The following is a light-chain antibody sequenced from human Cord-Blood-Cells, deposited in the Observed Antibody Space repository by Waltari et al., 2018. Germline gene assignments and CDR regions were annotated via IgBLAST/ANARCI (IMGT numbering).Light chain of an antibody. CDR3: LLYYGGAHWV. Sequence: QTVATQEPSLTGSPVGTVTLTCGSSTGAGTSGHYPPWFQQQPGQAPRALIYSTINKHSWTPARFSGSLLGGKAALTLSVVQPEDEAEYYCLLYYGGAHWVFGGGTKLTVL. J-gene: IGLJ3*02. CDR1: TGAGTSGHY. CDR2: STI. V-gene: IGLV7-43*01.